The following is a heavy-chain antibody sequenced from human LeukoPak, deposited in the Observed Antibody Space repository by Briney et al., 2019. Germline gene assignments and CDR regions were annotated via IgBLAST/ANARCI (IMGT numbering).Heavy chain of an antibody. D-gene: IGHD3-22*01. CDR2: IYPGDSDT. CDR1: GGSISSYY. V-gene: IGHV5-51*01. J-gene: IGHJ4*02. Sequence: ETLSLTCTVSGGSISSYYWSWIRQPAGKGLEWMGIIYPGDSDTRYSPSFQGQVTISADKSISTAYLQWSSLKASDTAMYYCARLLLSGGYYDSSGYVAYWGQGTLVTVSS. CDR3: ARLLLSGGYYDSSGYVAY.